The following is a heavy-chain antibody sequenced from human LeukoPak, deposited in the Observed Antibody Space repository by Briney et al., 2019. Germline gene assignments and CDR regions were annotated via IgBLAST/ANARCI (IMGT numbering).Heavy chain of an antibody. V-gene: IGHV1-46*01. CDR2: INPSGGTT. D-gene: IGHD5-18*01. CDR1: GYTFTGYY. J-gene: IGHJ4*02. Sequence: ASVKVSCKASGYTFTGYYMHWVRQAPGQGLEWMGIINPSGGTTTYAQKFQGRVTMTRDTSTSTVYMELSSLRYEDTAVYYCAREIGPIQLHLWGSAFDYWGQGTLVTVSS. CDR3: AREIGPIQLHLWGSAFDY.